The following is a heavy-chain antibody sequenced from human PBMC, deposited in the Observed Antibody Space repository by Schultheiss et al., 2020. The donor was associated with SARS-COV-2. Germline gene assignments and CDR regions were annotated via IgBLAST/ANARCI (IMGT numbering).Heavy chain of an antibody. CDR3: ARVIEYSSSYMRFGAYYYYGMDV. D-gene: IGHD6-6*01. CDR1: GYTFTSYG. Sequence: KISCRASGYTFTSYGISWVRQAPGQGLEWMGWISAYNGNTNYAQKLQGRVTMTTDTSTSTAYMELRSLRSDDTAVYYCARVIEYSSSYMRFGAYYYYGMDVWGQGTTVTVSS. J-gene: IGHJ6*02. CDR2: ISAYNGNT. V-gene: IGHV1-18*01.